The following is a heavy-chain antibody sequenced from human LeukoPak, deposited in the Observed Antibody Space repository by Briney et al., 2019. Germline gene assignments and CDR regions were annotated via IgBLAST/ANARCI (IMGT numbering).Heavy chain of an antibody. CDR2: IYYSGST. CDR1: VGSISSHY. Sequence: SETLSLTCTVSVGSISSHYGSWIRQPPGKGLEWRGYIYYSGSTNYNPSLKSRVTISVDTSKNQFSLKLSSVPAADTAVYYCARGDYMDVWGKGTTVTVSS. CDR3: ARGDYMDV. V-gene: IGHV4-59*11. J-gene: IGHJ6*03.